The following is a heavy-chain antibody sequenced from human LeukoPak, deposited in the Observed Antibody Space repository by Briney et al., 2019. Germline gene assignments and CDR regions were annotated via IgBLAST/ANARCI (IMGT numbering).Heavy chain of an antibody. CDR2: ISAYNGNT. CDR1: GYIFTNYG. Sequence: ASVKVSCKASGYIFTNYGINWVRQAPGQGLEWMGWISAYNGNTKYTQKLQDGVTMTTDSSTSTAYMELKTLRSDDTAVYFCARAGYSRFVDDLDYWGQGTLVIVSS. V-gene: IGHV1-18*01. CDR3: ARAGYSRFVDDLDY. J-gene: IGHJ4*02. D-gene: IGHD1-26*01.